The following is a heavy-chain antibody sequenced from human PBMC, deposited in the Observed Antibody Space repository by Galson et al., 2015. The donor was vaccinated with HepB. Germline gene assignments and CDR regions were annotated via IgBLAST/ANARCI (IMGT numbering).Heavy chain of an antibody. J-gene: IGHJ4*02. CDR2: IYYRGST. V-gene: IGHV4-59*08. CDR1: GGSISRYH. CDR3: ARTPKIADSDRPVWEYYFDH. D-gene: IGHD2-21*01. Sequence: ETLSLTCKVSGGSISRYHWNWIRQSPGKGLEWIGYIYYRGSTNYNASLKRRVTMSIDVSKSQFSLKLTSVTAADTAIYYCARTPKIADSDRPVWEYYFDHWGQGILVTVSS.